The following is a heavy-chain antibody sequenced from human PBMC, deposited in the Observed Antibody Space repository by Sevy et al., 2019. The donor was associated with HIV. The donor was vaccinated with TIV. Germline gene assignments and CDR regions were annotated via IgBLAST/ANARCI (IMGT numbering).Heavy chain of an antibody. J-gene: IGHJ4*02. CDR2: IWFDGSNK. CDR3: ARDLEFYDYGDYGPAFTPDY. Sequence: GSLRLSCATSGFTFNSYGMHWVRQAPGKGLEWVALIWFDGSNKYYADSVKGRFTISRDIVKNTLHLQMNGLRAEDTAVYYCARDLEFYDYGDYGPAFTPDYWGQGTLVTVSS. D-gene: IGHD4-17*01. CDR1: GFTFNSYG. V-gene: IGHV3-33*01.